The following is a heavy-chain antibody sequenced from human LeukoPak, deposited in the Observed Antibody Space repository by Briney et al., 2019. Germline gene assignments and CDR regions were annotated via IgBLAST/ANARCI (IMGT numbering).Heavy chain of an antibody. J-gene: IGHJ5*02. D-gene: IGHD3-3*01. Sequence: PSETLSLTCTVSGGSISSDLYYWHWIRQPAGKGLEWIGRFYNSGRTNFNPSLKSRVTISADTSKKQFSLKLRSVTAADTAVYYCARGDLKSDWFDPWGQGTLVIVST. V-gene: IGHV4-61*02. CDR3: ARGDLKSDWFDP. CDR1: GGSISSDLYY. CDR2: FYNSGRT.